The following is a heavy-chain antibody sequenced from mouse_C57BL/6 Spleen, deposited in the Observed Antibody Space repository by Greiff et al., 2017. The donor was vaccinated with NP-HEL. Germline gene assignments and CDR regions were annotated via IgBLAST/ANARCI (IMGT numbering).Heavy chain of an antibody. CDR2: IDPENGDT. Sequence: EVQLQQSGAELVRPGASVKLSCTASGFNIKDDYMHWVKQRPEQGLEWIGWIDPENGDTEYASKFQGKATITADTSSNTAYLQISSLTSEDTAVYYCTTAYYDYSWFAYWGQGTLVTVSA. D-gene: IGHD2-4*01. J-gene: IGHJ3*01. CDR1: GFNIKDDY. CDR3: TTAYYDYSWFAY. V-gene: IGHV14-4*01.